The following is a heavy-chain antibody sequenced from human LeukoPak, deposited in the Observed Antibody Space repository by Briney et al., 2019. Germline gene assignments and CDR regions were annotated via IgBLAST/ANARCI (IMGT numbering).Heavy chain of an antibody. Sequence: GWSLRLSCATSGFTFSRHWMSWVRQAPGKGPEWVANIKQDGSERYYVHSVKGRFTISRDNAKNSLYLQMNNLRAEDTAVYYCARDGGHSTDLDYWGQGIPVTVSS. CDR3: ARDGGHSTDLDY. V-gene: IGHV3-7*01. D-gene: IGHD2-8*02. CDR1: GFTFSRHW. J-gene: IGHJ4*02. CDR2: IKQDGSER.